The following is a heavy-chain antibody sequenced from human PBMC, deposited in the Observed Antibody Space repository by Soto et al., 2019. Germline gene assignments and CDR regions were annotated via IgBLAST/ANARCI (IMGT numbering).Heavy chain of an antibody. CDR3: ARLVVVTATTSDAFDI. CDR2: IYYSGST. CDR1: CPSISSSY. Sequence: SVTLSLTCTTSCPSISSSYLSCIPRPPGKGLEWIGYIYYSGSTNYNPSLKSRVTISVDTSKNQFSLKLSSVTAADTAVYYCARLVVVTATTSDAFDIWGQGTMVTVS. J-gene: IGHJ3*02. V-gene: IGHV4-59*01. D-gene: IGHD2-21*02.